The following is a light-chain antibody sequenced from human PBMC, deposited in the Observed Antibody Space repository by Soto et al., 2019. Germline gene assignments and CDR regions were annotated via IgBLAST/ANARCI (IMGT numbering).Light chain of an antibody. CDR1: QSISSW. CDR2: DAS. CDR3: HHYNSPWT. V-gene: IGKV1-5*01. Sequence: DIQMTQSPSTLSASVGDRVTITCRASQSISSWLAWYQQKPGKAPKLLIYDASSLESGVPSRFSGSGSGTEFTLTISSLQADDVATYYCHHYNSPWTFGQGTKVEIK. J-gene: IGKJ1*01.